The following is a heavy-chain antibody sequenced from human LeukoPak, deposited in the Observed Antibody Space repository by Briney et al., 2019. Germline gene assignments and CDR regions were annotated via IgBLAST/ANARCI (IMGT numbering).Heavy chain of an antibody. CDR1: GFTFSSHW. J-gene: IGHJ2*01. D-gene: IGHD2-15*01. CDR3: AKEGGMGRGYFDL. Sequence: QAGGSLRLSCAASGFTFSSHWMSWVRQAPGKGLEWVSAISGSGGSTYYADSVKGRFTISRDNSKNTLYLQMNSLRAEDTAVYYCAKEGGMGRGYFDLWGRGTLVTVSS. CDR2: ISGSGGST. V-gene: IGHV3-23*01.